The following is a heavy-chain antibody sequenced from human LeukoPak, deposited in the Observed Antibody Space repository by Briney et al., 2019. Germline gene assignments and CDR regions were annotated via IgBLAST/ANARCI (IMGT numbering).Heavy chain of an antibody. CDR2: IRYDGSNK. Sequence: PGGSLRLSCAASGFTFSSYGMHWVRQAPGKGLEWVAFIRYDGSNKYYADSVKGRFTISRDNSKNTLYLQMNSLRAEDTAVYYCAKDFGRTTTLLYWGQGTLVTVSS. V-gene: IGHV3-30*02. J-gene: IGHJ4*02. CDR3: AKDFGRTTTLLY. D-gene: IGHD1-26*01. CDR1: GFTFSSYG.